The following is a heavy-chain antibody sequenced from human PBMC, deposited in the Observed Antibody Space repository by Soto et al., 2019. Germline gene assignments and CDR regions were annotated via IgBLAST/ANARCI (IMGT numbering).Heavy chain of an antibody. CDR3: ARQRLWGTSGYYYFEN. Sequence: PGESLKISCKGSGHIFSNYWIGWVRQMPGKGLEWMGIIYHGDSDTRYSPSFQGQVTITVDKSINTAYLQWSRLKASDTAMYYCARQRLWGTSGYYYFENWGQGTLVTVSS. CDR1: GHIFSNYW. D-gene: IGHD3-22*01. V-gene: IGHV5-51*01. CDR2: IYHGDSDT. J-gene: IGHJ4*02.